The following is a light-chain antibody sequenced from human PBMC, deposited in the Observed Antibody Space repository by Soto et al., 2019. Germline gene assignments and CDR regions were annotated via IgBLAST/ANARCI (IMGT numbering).Light chain of an antibody. CDR2: AAS. Sequence: DIQMTQTPSSLSASVGDRVTISCRASQGISNYLAWYQQKPGTVPKLLIYAASTLQSGVPSRFSGSGSGTDFTLTISSLQPQDVATYYWQKYNSAPWTFGRGTKVEIK. CDR3: QKYNSAPWT. V-gene: IGKV1-27*01. CDR1: QGISNY. J-gene: IGKJ1*01.